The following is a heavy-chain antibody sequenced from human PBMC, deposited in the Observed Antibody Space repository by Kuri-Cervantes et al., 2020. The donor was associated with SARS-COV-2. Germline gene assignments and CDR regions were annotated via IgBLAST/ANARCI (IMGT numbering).Heavy chain of an antibody. V-gene: IGHV1-58*02. CDR3: APFYYRSINNWSDP. J-gene: IGHJ5*02. CDR2: IVVGSGNT. D-gene: IGHD3-10*01. CDR1: GYTLTGYY. Sequence: SVKVSCKASGYTLTGYYMHWVRQAPGQRLEWIGWIVVGSGNTDYAREFQERVTITRDMSTTTVYMELSGLRSDDTAMYYCAPFYYRSINNWSDPWGQGTQVTVSS.